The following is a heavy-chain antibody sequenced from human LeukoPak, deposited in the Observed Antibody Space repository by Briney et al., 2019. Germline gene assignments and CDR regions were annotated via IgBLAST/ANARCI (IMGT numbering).Heavy chain of an antibody. CDR1: GFTFSSYS. J-gene: IGHJ4*02. Sequence: GWSLRLSCAASGFTFSSYSMNWVRQAPGKGLEWVSCISSSSSTIYYADSVKGRFTISRDNAKNSLYLQMNSLRDEDTAVYYCATRQLGYCSSTSCSSPDYWGQGTLVTVSS. CDR2: ISSSSSTI. V-gene: IGHV3-48*02. CDR3: ATRQLGYCSSTSCSSPDY. D-gene: IGHD2-2*01.